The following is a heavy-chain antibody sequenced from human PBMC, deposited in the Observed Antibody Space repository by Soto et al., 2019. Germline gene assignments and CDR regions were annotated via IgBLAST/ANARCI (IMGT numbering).Heavy chain of an antibody. Sequence: GGSLRLSCAASGFTFSSYGMHWVRQAPGKGLEWVAVIWYDGSNKYYADSVKGRFTISRDNSKNTLYLQMNSLRAEDTAVYYCARDTPKRVQLERRPLDYWGQGTLVTVSS. D-gene: IGHD1-1*01. CDR3: ARDTPKRVQLERRPLDY. V-gene: IGHV3-33*01. J-gene: IGHJ4*02. CDR2: IWYDGSNK. CDR1: GFTFSSYG.